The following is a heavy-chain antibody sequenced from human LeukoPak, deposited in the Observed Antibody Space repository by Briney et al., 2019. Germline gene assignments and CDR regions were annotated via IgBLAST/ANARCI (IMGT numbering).Heavy chain of an antibody. D-gene: IGHD3-22*01. CDR1: GFTFSNYS. J-gene: IGHJ4*02. CDR2: ISSSSSYI. Sequence: PGGSLRLSCAASGFTFSNYSMNWVRQAPGKGLEWVSSISSSSSYIYYADSVKGRFTISRDNAKNSLYLQMNSLRAEDTAVYYCARQVVVTRDYWGQGTLVTVSS. V-gene: IGHV3-21*01. CDR3: ARQVVVTRDY.